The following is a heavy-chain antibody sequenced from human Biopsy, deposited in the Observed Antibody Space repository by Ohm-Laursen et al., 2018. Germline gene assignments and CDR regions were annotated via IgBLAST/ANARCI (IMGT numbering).Heavy chain of an antibody. D-gene: IGHD3-10*01. CDR3: ARHSFGSGRDF. J-gene: IGHJ4*02. CDR1: DGSISNIINY. V-gene: IGHV4-39*01. Sequence: SETLSLTCIVTDGSISNIINYWGWIRQPLGKGLEWLGSNYHSGITDYNPSLKSCVTISVNTPNNLFSPKLSSLTAADTAVYYCARHSFGSGRDFWGQGTLVTVSS. CDR2: NYHSGIT.